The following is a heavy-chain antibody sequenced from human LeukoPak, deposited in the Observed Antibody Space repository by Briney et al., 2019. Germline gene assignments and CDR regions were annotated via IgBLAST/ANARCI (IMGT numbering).Heavy chain of an antibody. CDR1: GGSISSSDYH. J-gene: IGHJ5*02. D-gene: IGHD2-15*01. V-gene: IGHV4-39*01. CDR2: LYYGGST. CDR3: ARLKRYCSVSSCYLNWLDP. Sequence: SETLSLTCSVSGGSISSSDYHWGWIRQPPGKGLEWIGNLYYGGSTSYNPSLKSRVTISVDTSKNQFSLKLSSVTAADTAVCYCARLKRYCSVSSCYLNWLDPWGQGTLVTVSS.